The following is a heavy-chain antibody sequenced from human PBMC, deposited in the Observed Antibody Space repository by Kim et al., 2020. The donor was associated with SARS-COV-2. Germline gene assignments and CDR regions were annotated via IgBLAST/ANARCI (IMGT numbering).Heavy chain of an antibody. D-gene: IGHD3-22*01. Sequence: KGRYTISRENSKNTLYLQMNSLRAEDTAVYYCSKETYYYDPVAFDICGQGTMVTVSS. CDR3: SKETYYYDPVAFDI. J-gene: IGHJ3*02. V-gene: IGHV3-30*02.